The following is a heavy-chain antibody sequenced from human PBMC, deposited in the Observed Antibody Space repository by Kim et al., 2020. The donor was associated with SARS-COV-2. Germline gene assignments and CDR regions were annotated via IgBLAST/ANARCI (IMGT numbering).Heavy chain of an antibody. V-gene: IGHV3-23*01. D-gene: IGHD3-16*01. Sequence: GGSLRLSCAASGFTFYSYAMNWVRQAPGKGLEWVSGISGRGGGTYYADSVKGRFTISRDNSKNTLYLQMNSLRAEDTAVYYCAKGGGGYYYMDVWGEGTTVTVSS. J-gene: IGHJ6*03. CDR3: AKGGGGYYYMDV. CDR2: ISGRGGGT. CDR1: GFTFYSYA.